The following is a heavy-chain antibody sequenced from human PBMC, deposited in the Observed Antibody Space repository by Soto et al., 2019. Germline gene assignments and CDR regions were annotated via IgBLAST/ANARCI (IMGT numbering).Heavy chain of an antibody. CDR2: TSYDGTNE. CDR1: GFNLWSNG. J-gene: IGHJ4*02. V-gene: IGHV3-30*18. Sequence: QVQMVESGGGVVQPGGSLRLSCAASGFNLWSNGMHWVRQAPGKGLEGVAITSYDGTNEYYADSVKGRFTISRDNSKNMLYLQMNSLRTDDTAMYYCAKGLWSGYSPFDYWGQGTQVTVSS. D-gene: IGHD3-3*01. CDR3: AKGLWSGYSPFDY.